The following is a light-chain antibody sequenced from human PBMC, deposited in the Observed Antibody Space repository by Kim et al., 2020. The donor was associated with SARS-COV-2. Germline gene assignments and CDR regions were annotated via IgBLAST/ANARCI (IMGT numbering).Light chain of an antibody. CDR1: NSNIGASSG. CDR2: GNS. V-gene: IGLV1-40*01. Sequence: QSVLTQPPSVSGAPGQRVTISCTGANSNIGASSGVHWYQHHPGIALKLLIYGNSNRPSGVPDRFSGSKSGTSASLAITGLQADDEGNYYCQAYDYSLGAWVFGGGTKVTVL. CDR3: QAYDYSLGAWV. J-gene: IGLJ3*02.